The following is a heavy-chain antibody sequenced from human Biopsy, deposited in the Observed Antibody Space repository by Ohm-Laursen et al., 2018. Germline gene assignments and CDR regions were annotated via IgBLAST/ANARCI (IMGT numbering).Heavy chain of an antibody. V-gene: IGHV3-21*01. J-gene: IGHJ6*02. CDR3: ARSRGSSGIATIYYYGMDV. D-gene: IGHD3-10*01. CDR2: ISSSSDNI. Sequence: GSLRLSCAASGVTLSGYGMNWVRQTPGKGLEWVSTISSSSDNIYYVDSVKSRFTISRDNAKNSLYLQMNSLRAEDTAVYYCARSRGSSGIATIYYYGMDVWGQGTTVTVSS. CDR1: GVTLSGYG.